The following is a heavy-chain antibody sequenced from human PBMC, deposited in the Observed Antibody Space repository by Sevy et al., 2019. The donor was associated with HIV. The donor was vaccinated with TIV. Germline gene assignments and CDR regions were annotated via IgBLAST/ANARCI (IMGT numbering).Heavy chain of an antibody. Sequence: SETLSLTCTVSGDSVSRGNKYWSWIRQNPATGLEWIGYIPDSGITYYNPSLQSRTAFSIDVSNNRFSLTLTSVTAADTAVYYCARGGILGGYYRYFDSWGQGILVTVSS. J-gene: IGHJ4*02. V-gene: IGHV4-31*03. CDR3: ARGGILGGYYRYFDS. CDR2: IPDSGIT. D-gene: IGHD3-9*01. CDR1: GDSVSRGNKY.